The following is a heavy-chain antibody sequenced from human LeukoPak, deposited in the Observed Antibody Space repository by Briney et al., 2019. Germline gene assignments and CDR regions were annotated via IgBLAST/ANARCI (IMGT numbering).Heavy chain of an antibody. CDR2: IRYDGSNK. Sequence: GGSLRLSCAASGSTFSSYGMHWVRQAPGKGLEWVAFIRYDGSNKYYADSVKGRFTISRDNSKNTLYLQMNSLRAEDTAVYYCAKPFLYYYDSSGYSRGDYFDYWGQGTLVTVSS. V-gene: IGHV3-30*02. J-gene: IGHJ4*02. D-gene: IGHD3-22*01. CDR1: GSTFSSYG. CDR3: AKPFLYYYDSSGYSRGDYFDY.